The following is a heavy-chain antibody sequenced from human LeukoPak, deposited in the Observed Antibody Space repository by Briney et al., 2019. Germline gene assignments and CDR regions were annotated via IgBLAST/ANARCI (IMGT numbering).Heavy chain of an antibody. CDR3: GRQNRYSNREWDY. Sequence: GESLKISCKGSGYSFTSFLIGLVRHMPGKGLELMGIIYPGDSDIRYSPSFQGQVTISADQSISTAYLQWSCANGSVIAIYYCGRQNRYSNREWDYWGQGTLVTVSS. D-gene: IGHD6-13*01. V-gene: IGHV5-51*01. CDR2: IYPGDSDI. CDR1: GYSFTSFL. J-gene: IGHJ4*02.